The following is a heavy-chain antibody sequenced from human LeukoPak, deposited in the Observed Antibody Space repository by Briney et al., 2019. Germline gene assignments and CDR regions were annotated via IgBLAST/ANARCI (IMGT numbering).Heavy chain of an antibody. J-gene: IGHJ4*02. CDR3: ARDAPSSGWYYFDH. CDR2: ISSRSSYI. V-gene: IGHV3-21*01. D-gene: IGHD6-19*01. CDR1: GFTFSSYS. Sequence: GGSLRLSCAASGFTFSSYSMNWVRQAPGKGLEGFSSISSRSSYIYYADSVKGRFTISRDNAKNSLYLQMNSLRAEDTAVYYCARDAPSSGWYYFDHWGQGTLVTVSS.